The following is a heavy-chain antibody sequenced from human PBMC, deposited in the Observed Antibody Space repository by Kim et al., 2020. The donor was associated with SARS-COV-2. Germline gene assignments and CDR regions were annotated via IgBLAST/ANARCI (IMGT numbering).Heavy chain of an antibody. Sequence: SETLSLTCTVSGGSISSYYWSWIRQPPGKGLEWIGYIYYSGSTNYNPSLKSRVTISVDTSKNQFSLKLSSVTAADTAVYYCARDLSLHYYGSGTPSAYYYYGMDVWGQGTTVTVSS. CDR1: GGSISSYY. J-gene: IGHJ6*02. CDR3: ARDLSLHYYGSGTPSAYYYYGMDV. D-gene: IGHD3-10*01. CDR2: IYYSGST. V-gene: IGHV4-59*13.